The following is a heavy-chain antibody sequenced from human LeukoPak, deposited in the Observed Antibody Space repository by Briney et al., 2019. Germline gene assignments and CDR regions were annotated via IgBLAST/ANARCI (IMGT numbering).Heavy chain of an antibody. Sequence: SETLSLTCTVSGGSISSYFWSWIRQPAGKGLEWIGRIYTSGSTNYSPSLKSRVTMSVDMSKNQFSLKLSSVIAADTAVYYCARDTKYGSSWSYFDYWGQGTLVTVSS. CDR3: ARDTKYGSSWSYFDY. V-gene: IGHV4-4*07. CDR2: IYTSGST. CDR1: GGSISSYF. D-gene: IGHD6-13*01. J-gene: IGHJ4*02.